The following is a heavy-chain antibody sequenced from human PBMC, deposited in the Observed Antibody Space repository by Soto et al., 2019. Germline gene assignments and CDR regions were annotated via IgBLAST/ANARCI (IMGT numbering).Heavy chain of an antibody. CDR2: TYFRSKWYN. D-gene: IGHD5-12*01. CDR3: AKGDNLGPKTGYAFDP. J-gene: IGHJ5*02. CDR1: GDSVSSNTAS. Sequence: PSPTLSLPCAISGDSVSSNTASWNWIRQSPSRGLEWLGRTYFRSKWYNDYAVSVKSRIIINPDTSNNQFSLQLNSVTPEDTAVYFCAKGDNLGPKTGYAFDPWGQGIMGPVSS. V-gene: IGHV6-1*01.